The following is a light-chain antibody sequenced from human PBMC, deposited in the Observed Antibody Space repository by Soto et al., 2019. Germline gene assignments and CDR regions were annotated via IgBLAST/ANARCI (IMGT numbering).Light chain of an antibody. J-gene: IGKJ2*01. CDR2: GAS. V-gene: IGKV3-20*01. Sequence: EIVLTQSPGTLSLSPGERATLSCRASQSVSSSYLAWSQQKPGQAPSLLIYGASSRATGIPDRFSGSGSGTDFTLTISRLEPEDFAVYDCQQYGSSPYTFGQGTKLEIK. CDR3: QQYGSSPYT. CDR1: QSVSSSY.